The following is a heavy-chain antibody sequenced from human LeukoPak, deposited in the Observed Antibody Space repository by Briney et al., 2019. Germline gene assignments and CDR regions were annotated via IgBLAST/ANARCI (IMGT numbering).Heavy chain of an antibody. V-gene: IGHV3-9*01. Sequence: GRFLRLSCAASGFTFDDYAMHWVRQAPGKGLEWVSGISWNSGSIGYADSVKGRFTISRDNAKNSLYLQMNSLRAEDTAIYYCAREYYDFWSGFTPDYWGQGTLVTVSS. CDR3: AREYYDFWSGFTPDY. CDR2: ISWNSGSI. J-gene: IGHJ4*02. CDR1: GFTFDDYA. D-gene: IGHD3-3*01.